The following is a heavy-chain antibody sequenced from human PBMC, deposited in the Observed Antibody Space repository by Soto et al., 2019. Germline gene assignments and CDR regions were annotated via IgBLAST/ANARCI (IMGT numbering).Heavy chain of an antibody. CDR2: ISYDGSNK. D-gene: IGHD6-6*01. CDR3: ARDPYSSSSGPLDY. J-gene: IGHJ4*02. CDR1: GFTFSSYA. Sequence: QVQLVESGGGVVQPGRSLRLSCAASGFTFSSYAMHWVRQAPGKGLEWVAVISYDGSNKYYADSVKGRFTISRDNSKNTLHLQMNSLRAEDTAVYYCARDPYSSSSGPLDYWGQGTLVTVSS. V-gene: IGHV3-30-3*01.